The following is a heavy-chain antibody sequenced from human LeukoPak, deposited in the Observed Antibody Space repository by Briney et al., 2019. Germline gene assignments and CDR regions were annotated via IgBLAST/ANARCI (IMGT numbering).Heavy chain of an antibody. CDR1: GFTFSTYF. CDR2: ISGSGGST. V-gene: IGHV3-23*01. Sequence: GGSPRLSCAASGFTFSTYFMHWVRQAPGKGLEWVSAISGSGGSTYYADSVKGRFTISRDNSKNTLYLQMNSLRAEDTAVYYCAKGLDYGDYSFDYWGQGTLVTVSS. D-gene: IGHD4-17*01. CDR3: AKGLDYGDYSFDY. J-gene: IGHJ4*02.